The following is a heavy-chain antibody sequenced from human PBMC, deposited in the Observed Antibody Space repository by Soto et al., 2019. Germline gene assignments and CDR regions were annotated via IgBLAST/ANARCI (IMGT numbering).Heavy chain of an antibody. CDR3: ARQNPYSSGSYYFDY. Sequence: SETPSLTCTVSGGSISSGGYYWSWIRQHPGKGLEWIGYIYYNGSPYYNPSLKNRVTISVDTSKNQFSLKLSSVTAADTAVYYCARQNPYSSGSYYFDYWGHVPLFTFSS. CDR1: GGSISSGGYY. V-gene: IGHV4-31*03. D-gene: IGHD6-19*01. CDR2: IYYNGSP. J-gene: IGHJ4*01.